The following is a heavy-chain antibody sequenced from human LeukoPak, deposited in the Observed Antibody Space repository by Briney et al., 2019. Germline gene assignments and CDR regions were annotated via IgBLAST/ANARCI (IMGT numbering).Heavy chain of an antibody. Sequence: SETLSLTCAVYGGSFSGYYWSWIRQPPGKGLEWIGEINHSGSTNYNPSLKSRVTISVDTSKNQFSLKLSSVTAADTAVYYCARGFTEWNYYFDYWGQGTLVTVSS. D-gene: IGHD1-7*01. CDR3: ARGFTEWNYYFDY. V-gene: IGHV4-34*01. J-gene: IGHJ4*02. CDR1: GGSFSGYY. CDR2: INHSGST.